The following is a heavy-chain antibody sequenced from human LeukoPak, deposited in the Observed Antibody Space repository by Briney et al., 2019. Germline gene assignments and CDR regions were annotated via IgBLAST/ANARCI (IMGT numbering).Heavy chain of an antibody. CDR1: GFTVSTNY. V-gene: IGHV3-53*01. CDR3: ARDHNYGGDCYSGMDV. J-gene: IGHJ6*04. D-gene: IGHD2-21*01. Sequence: GGSLRLSCAASGFTVSTNYMSWVRQAPGKGLEWVSVIYSGGSTYYADSVKGRFTISRDNSKNTVYLQMNSLRAEDTAVYYCARDHNYGGDCYSGMDVWGKGITVTVSS. CDR2: IYSGGST.